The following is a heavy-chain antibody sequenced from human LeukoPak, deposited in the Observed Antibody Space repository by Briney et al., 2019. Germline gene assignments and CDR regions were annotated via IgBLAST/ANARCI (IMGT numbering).Heavy chain of an antibody. Sequence: GGSLRLSCAASGFTFSTYAMSWVRQAPGKGLEWVSGISDGDGSTFYADSVKGRFTISRDNSENTLFLQLYSLRAEDTAVYYCAISRRGYTYGKFDYWGQGSLVIVSS. V-gene: IGHV3-23*01. J-gene: IGHJ4*02. CDR1: GFTFSTYA. D-gene: IGHD5-18*01. CDR2: ISDGDGST. CDR3: AISRRGYTYGKFDY.